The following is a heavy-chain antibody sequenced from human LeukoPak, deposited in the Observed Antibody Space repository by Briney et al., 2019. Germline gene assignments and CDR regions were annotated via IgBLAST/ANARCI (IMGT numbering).Heavy chain of an antibody. J-gene: IGHJ3*02. CDR2: IAYDGSNK. V-gene: IGHV3-30-3*01. CDR3: ARESYYYDSGNAFDI. CDR1: GFTFSNYA. D-gene: IGHD3-22*01. Sequence: GGSLRLSCAASGFTFSNYAMHWVRQAPGKGLDWVAVIAYDGSNKNYADSVKGRFTISRDNSKNTLLLQMNSLRPEDTAVYYCARESYYYDSGNAFDIWGQGTMVTVSS.